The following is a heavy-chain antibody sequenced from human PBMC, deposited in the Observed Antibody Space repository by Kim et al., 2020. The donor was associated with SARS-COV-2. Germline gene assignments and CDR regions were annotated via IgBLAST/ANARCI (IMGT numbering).Heavy chain of an antibody. V-gene: IGHV6-1*01. CDR2: GNN. D-gene: IGHD5-18*01. J-gene: IGHJ4*02. Sequence: GNNDYAVCVKSRMTINADTSKNQFSLHLNSVIPEDTAVYYCARGYRYGLDYWGQGTLVTVSS. CDR3: ARGYRYGLDY.